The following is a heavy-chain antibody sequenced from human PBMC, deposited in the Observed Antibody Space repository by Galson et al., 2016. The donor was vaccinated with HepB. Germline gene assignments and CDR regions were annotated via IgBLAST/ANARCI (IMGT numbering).Heavy chain of an antibody. V-gene: IGHV3-30*03. CDR3: ARDLTGADY. Sequence: SLRLSCAASGFTSSNFGFHWVRQAPGKGLEWVAAISYDGNTQYYGDSIKGRFTISRDSARNSLYLQMNSLRDEDTAIYYCARDLTGADYWGQGTLVTVSS. J-gene: IGHJ4*02. CDR1: GFTSSNFG. CDR2: ISYDGNTQ. D-gene: IGHD7-27*01.